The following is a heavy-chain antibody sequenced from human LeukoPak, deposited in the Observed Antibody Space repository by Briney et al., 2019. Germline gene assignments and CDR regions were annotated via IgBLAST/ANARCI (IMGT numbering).Heavy chain of an antibody. CDR2: IYYSGST. CDR3: ARDTLLWADYYDSSGYYYYYYGMDV. Sequence: SETLSLTCTVSGGSISSYYWSWIRQPPGKGLEWIGYIYYSGSTNYNPSLKSRVTISVDTSKNQFSLKLSSVTAADTAVYYCARDTLLWADYYDSSGYYYYYYGMDVWGQGTTVTVSS. V-gene: IGHV4-59*01. D-gene: IGHD3-22*01. CDR1: GGSISSYY. J-gene: IGHJ6*02.